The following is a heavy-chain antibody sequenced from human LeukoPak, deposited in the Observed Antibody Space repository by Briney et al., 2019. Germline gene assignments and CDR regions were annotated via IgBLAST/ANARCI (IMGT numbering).Heavy chain of an antibody. D-gene: IGHD3/OR15-3a*01. J-gene: IGHJ4*02. CDR2: IWYDGSNK. CDR1: GFTFSNYA. CDR3: ARAGRGLAASD. V-gene: IGHV3-33*07. Sequence: PERSLRLSCAAYGFTFSNYAMYWVRQAPGKGLEWVAIIWYDGSNKYYADSVKGRFTISRDNSENTVYLQMSSLRAEDTAIYYCARAGRGLAASDWGQGTLVTVSS.